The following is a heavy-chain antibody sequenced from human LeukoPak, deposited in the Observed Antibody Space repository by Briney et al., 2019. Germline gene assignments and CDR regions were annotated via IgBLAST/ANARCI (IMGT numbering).Heavy chain of an antibody. Sequence: ASVKVSCKASGGTFSSYAISWVRQAPGQGPEWMGRIIPILGIANYAQKFQGRVTITADKSTSTAYMELSSLRSEDTAVYYCARVTGYCSGGSCYYFDYWGQGTLVTVSS. CDR2: IIPILGIA. CDR3: ARVTGYCSGGSCYYFDY. J-gene: IGHJ4*02. V-gene: IGHV1-69*04. D-gene: IGHD2-15*01. CDR1: GGTFSSYA.